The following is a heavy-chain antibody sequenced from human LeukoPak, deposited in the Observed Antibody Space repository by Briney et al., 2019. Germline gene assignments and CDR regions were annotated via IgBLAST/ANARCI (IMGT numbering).Heavy chain of an antibody. CDR3: ARGGYSFDY. CDR1: GFTFSSYW. D-gene: IGHD5-18*01. V-gene: IGHV3-7*04. Sequence: GGSLRLSCAASGFTFSSYWMSWVRQAPGKGLEWVANIKQDGREKYYVDSVKGGFTISRDNAKNSLYLQMNSLRAKDTAVYYCARGGYSFDYWGQGTLVTVSS. CDR2: IKQDGREK. J-gene: IGHJ4*02.